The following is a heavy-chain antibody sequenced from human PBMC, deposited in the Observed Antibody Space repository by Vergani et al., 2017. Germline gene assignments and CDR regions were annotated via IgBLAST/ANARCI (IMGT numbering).Heavy chain of an antibody. V-gene: IGHV3-23*01. CDR3: AKYRFLDLPPFDAFGI. D-gene: IGHD1-1*01. CDR1: GFTFSSYA. J-gene: IGHJ3*02. Sequence: EVQLLESGGGLVQPGGSLRLSCAASGFTFSSYAMSWVRQAPGKGLEWVSAISGRGGSTYYVDSVKGRFTISRDNSKNTLYLQMNSLRAEDTAVYYCAKYRFLDLPPFDAFGIWGQGTMVTVSS. CDR2: ISGRGGST.